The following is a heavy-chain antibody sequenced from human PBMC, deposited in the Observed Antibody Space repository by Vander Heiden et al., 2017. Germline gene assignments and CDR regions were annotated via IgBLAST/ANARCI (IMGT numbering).Heavy chain of an antibody. CDR2: IIYFGSA. CDR1: GGSIKSRDHF. D-gene: IGHD3-16*01. CDR3: ARQVSRNLDYFDS. J-gene: IGHJ4*02. Sequence: QLQLQESGPGLVKPSETLSLTCTVSGGSIKSRDHFWGWVRQSPGEGLEWVGSIIYFGSAYLNPSLESRVTLSVDTSKNQCSLEMRSVTAADTAVYHCARQVSRNLDYFDSWGQGALVTVSS. V-gene: IGHV4-39*01.